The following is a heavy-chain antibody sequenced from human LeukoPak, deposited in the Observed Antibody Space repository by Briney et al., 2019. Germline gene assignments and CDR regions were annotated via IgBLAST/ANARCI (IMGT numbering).Heavy chain of an antibody. V-gene: IGHV4-61*02. CDR3: ARGIGVRGVIDY. CDR2: IYTSGST. J-gene: IGHJ4*02. D-gene: IGHD3-10*01. Sequence: PSETLSLTCTVSGGSISSGSYYWSWIRQPAGKGLEWIGRIYTSGSTNYNPSLKSRVTISVDTSKNQFSLKLSSVTAADTAVYYCARGIGVRGVIDYWGQGTLVTVSS. CDR1: GGSISSGSYY.